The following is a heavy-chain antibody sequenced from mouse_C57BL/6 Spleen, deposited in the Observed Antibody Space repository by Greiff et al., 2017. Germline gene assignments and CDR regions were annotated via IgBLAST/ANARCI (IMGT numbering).Heavy chain of an antibody. CDR3: TRDLEWGFAY. Sequence: EVMLVESGEGLVKPGGSLKLSCAASGFTFSSYAMSWVRQPPEKRLEWVAYISSGGDYSYYADTVKGRFTISRDNARNTLYLQMSSLKSEDTAMYYCTRDLEWGFAYWGQGTLVTVSA. CDR2: ISSGGDYS. J-gene: IGHJ3*01. CDR1: GFTFSSYA. V-gene: IGHV5-9-1*02.